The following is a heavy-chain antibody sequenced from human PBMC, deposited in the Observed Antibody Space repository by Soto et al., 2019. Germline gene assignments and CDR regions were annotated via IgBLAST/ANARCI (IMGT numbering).Heavy chain of an antibody. D-gene: IGHD2-15*01. Sequence: QVQLVQCGAEVKKPGASVKVSCKASGYTFTSCAMRWVRQAHGQRIEWMGWINAGNGNTKYSQKFQGRVTITRDTSASTAYMELSSLRSEDTAVYYCARDAPDIVVVVAALDYWGQGTLVTVSS. CDR2: INAGNGNT. V-gene: IGHV1-3*01. J-gene: IGHJ4*02. CDR1: GYTFTSCA. CDR3: ARDAPDIVVVVAALDY.